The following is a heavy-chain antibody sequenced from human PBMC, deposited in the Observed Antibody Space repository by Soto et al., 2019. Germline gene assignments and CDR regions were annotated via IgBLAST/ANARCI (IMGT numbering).Heavy chain of an antibody. CDR3: ARVGWVGAPPGADY. CDR1: GGIFSSYA. D-gene: IGHD1-26*01. Sequence: QVQRVQSGAEVKKPGSSVKVSCKASGGIFSSYAISWLRQAPGQGLEWMGAVIPILGQAYYAQNFQDRVTITADESTRTAYIDLISLRSDDTAGYFCARVGWVGAPPGADYWGQGTLVTVSS. J-gene: IGHJ4*02. CDR2: VIPILGQA. V-gene: IGHV1-69*01.